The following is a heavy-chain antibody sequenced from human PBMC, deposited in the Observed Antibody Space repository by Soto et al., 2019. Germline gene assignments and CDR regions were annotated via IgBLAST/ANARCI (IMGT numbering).Heavy chain of an antibody. Sequence: QVQLVESGGGVVQPGRSLRLSCAVSGFTFSNHAMHWVRQAPGKGLEWVAQIWFDGSNKYSADPVKGRFTISRDNSKNPLYLQMNSLRADDTGVYYCARDGQHLTPYSMDVWGQGTTVTVSS. CDR2: IWFDGSNK. CDR1: GFTFSNHA. V-gene: IGHV3-33*01. J-gene: IGHJ6*02. D-gene: IGHD6-13*01. CDR3: ARDGQHLTPYSMDV.